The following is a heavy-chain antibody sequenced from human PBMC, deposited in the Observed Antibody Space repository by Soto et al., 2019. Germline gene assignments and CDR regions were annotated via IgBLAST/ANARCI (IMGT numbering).Heavy chain of an antibody. Sequence: QVVLVQSGDEVKEPGASVRVSCKASGYTFTTYGIAWVRQAPGQGPEWMGWISVYNGNTNSAEKVRGRLTMTTDRYTNTAYMDLRSLRSDDTAVYYCARCKDFSSGYSRGGMDVWGQGTTVTVSS. CDR1: GYTFTTYG. J-gene: IGHJ6*02. D-gene: IGHD3-3*01. CDR2: ISVYNGNT. CDR3: ARCKDFSSGYSRGGMDV. V-gene: IGHV1-18*01.